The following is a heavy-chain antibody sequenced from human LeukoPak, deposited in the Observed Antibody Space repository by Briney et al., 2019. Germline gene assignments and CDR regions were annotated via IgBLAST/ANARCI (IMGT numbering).Heavy chain of an antibody. Sequence: KSSETLSLTCTVPGDSISSYYWSWIRQPPGKGLEWIGFIYYGGTTKYNPSLKSRVPISVDTSKNHFSLKLSSVTAADTAVYYCARSRYYYDSSGYYRDNWFDPWGQGTLVTVSS. CDR1: GDSISSYY. CDR3: ARSRYYYDSSGYYRDNWFDP. J-gene: IGHJ5*02. V-gene: IGHV4-59*08. CDR2: IYYGGTT. D-gene: IGHD3-22*01.